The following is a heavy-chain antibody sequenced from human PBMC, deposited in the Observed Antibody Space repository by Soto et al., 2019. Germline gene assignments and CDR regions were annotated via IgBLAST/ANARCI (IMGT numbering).Heavy chain of an antibody. D-gene: IGHD3-22*01. J-gene: IGHJ4*02. Sequence: SETLSLTCTVSGGSVSSGSYYWSWIRQPPGKGLEWIGYIYYSGSTNYNPSLKSRVTISVDTSKNQFSLKLNSVTAADTAVYYCASGVKTYYYDSGGYSPFDYWGQGTLVTVSS. CDR2: IYYSGST. CDR1: GGSVSSGSYY. V-gene: IGHV4-61*01. CDR3: ASGVKTYYYDSGGYSPFDY.